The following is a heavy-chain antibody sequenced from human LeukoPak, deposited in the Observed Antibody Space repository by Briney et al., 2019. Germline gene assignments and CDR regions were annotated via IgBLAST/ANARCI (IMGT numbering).Heavy chain of an antibody. CDR2: ISSSSYI. CDR1: GFTFSNYN. D-gene: IGHD2-2*01. J-gene: IGHJ6*03. V-gene: IGHV3-69-1*02. Sequence: KAGGSLRLSCAASGFTFSNYNMNWVRQAPGKGLEWVSSISSSSYIYYADSVKGRFTISRDNAKNSLYLQMNSLRAEDTAVYYCARPAPATEDYYYYMDVWGKGTTVTISS. CDR3: ARPAPATEDYYYYMDV.